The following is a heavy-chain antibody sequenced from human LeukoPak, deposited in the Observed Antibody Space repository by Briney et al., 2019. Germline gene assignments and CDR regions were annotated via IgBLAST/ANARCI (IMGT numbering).Heavy chain of an antibody. J-gene: IGHJ4*02. CDR1: GASISSGGYY. CDR2: MYYSGST. V-gene: IGHV4-31*03. Sequence: PSETLSLTCSVSGASISSGGYYWSWIRQHPGKGLEWIGYMYYSGSTYYNPSLTSRVTISVDTSKNQFSLKLSSVTAADTAVYYCARALLIYSGYDLTIDYFDYWGQGTLVTVSS. D-gene: IGHD5-12*01. CDR3: ARALLIYSGYDLTIDYFDY.